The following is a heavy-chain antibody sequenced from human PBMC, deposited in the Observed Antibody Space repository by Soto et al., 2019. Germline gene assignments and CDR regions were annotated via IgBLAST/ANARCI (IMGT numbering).Heavy chain of an antibody. J-gene: IGHJ4*02. Sequence: GGSLRLSCAASGFTFSSYSMNWVRQAPGKGLEWVSYISSSSSTIYHADSVKGRFTISRDNAKNSLYLQMNSLRDEDTAVYYCARDHYDSSGYRQPPGQPGGYWGQGTLVTVSS. CDR3: ARDHYDSSGYRQPPGQPGGY. CDR1: GFTFSSYS. CDR2: ISSSSSTI. D-gene: IGHD3-22*01. V-gene: IGHV3-48*02.